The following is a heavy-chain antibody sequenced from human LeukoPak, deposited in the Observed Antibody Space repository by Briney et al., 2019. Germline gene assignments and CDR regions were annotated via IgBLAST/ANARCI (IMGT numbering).Heavy chain of an antibody. CDR3: ARDRGYSNFDY. D-gene: IGHD4-11*01. Sequence: GGSLRLSCAASGFTFSSYWMSWVRQAPGKGLEWVANMNEDGSEKNYVDSVKGRFSISRDNAQDSLYLQMNSLRAEDTAVYYCARDRGYSNFDYWGQGTLLTVSS. V-gene: IGHV3-7*01. CDR1: GFTFSSYW. CDR2: MNEDGSEK. J-gene: IGHJ4*02.